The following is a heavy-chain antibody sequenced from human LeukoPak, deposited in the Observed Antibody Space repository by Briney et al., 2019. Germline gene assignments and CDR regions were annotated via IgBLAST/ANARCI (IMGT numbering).Heavy chain of an antibody. CDR3: ARDRLTTETTFHFDY. CDR2: IWSDTTNK. J-gene: IGHJ4*02. D-gene: IGHD4-17*01. V-gene: IGHV3-33*01. CDR1: GFTISSYA. Sequence: GRSLRLSCAASGFTISSYAMHWVRQAPGKGLEWVAVIWSDTTNKYYADSVKGRFTISRDNSKNTLYLQMSSLRAEDTAMYYCARDRLTTETTFHFDYWGQGTLVTVSS.